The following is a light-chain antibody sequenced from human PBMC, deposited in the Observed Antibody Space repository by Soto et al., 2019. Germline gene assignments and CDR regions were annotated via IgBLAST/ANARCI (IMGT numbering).Light chain of an antibody. CDR2: DAS. Sequence: EIVLTQFPGTLSMSPGDRVTLSCRASQSVANSYLAWYQQKPGQAPRLLIFDASRRPTGIPDRFSGSRSGTAFTLNISRLEPEDFAVYYCQQYSRFPQTFGQGTKLDLK. V-gene: IGKV3-20*01. J-gene: IGKJ2*01. CDR1: QSVANSY. CDR3: QQYSRFPQT.